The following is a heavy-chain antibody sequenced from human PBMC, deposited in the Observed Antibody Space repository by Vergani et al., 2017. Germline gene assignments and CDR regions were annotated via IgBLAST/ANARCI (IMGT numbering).Heavy chain of an antibody. D-gene: IGHD4-23*01. CDR1: GFTFRSYW. J-gene: IGHJ4*02. CDR2: INSDGSST. Sequence: EVQLVESGGGLVQPGGSLRLSCAASGFTFRSYWMHWVRQAPGTGLVWVSRINSDGSSTSYADSVKGRFTISRDNAKNTLYLQMNSLRAEDTAVYYCARDGGYGGKGVDYWGQGTLVTVSS. CDR3: ARDGGYGGKGVDY. V-gene: IGHV3-74*01.